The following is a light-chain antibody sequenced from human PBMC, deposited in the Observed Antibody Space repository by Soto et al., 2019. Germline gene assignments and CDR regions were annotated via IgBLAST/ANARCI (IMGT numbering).Light chain of an antibody. CDR3: QQYNSYPYT. Sequence: DIQMTQSPSTLSASVGDRVTITCRASQSISSWLAWYQQKPGKAPKLLIYKASSLESGVPSRFSGGGSGTEFTLTISSLQPDDFATYYCQQYNSYPYTFGQGNKLEIK. J-gene: IGKJ2*01. V-gene: IGKV1-5*03. CDR1: QSISSW. CDR2: KAS.